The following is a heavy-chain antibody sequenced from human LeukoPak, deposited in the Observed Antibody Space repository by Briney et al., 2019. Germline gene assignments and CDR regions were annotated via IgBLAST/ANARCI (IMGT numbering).Heavy chain of an antibody. CDR1: GVSVSSGSYY. V-gene: IGHV4-61*01. D-gene: IGHD3-22*01. CDR3: ARAEYYYDSSGYYYFDY. Sequence: SETLSLTCTVSGVSVSSGSYYWSWIRQPPGKGLEWIGYIYYSGSTNYNPSLKSRVTISVDTSKNQFSLKLSSVTAADTAVYYCARAEYYYDSSGYYYFDYWGQGTLVTVSS. J-gene: IGHJ4*02. CDR2: IYYSGST.